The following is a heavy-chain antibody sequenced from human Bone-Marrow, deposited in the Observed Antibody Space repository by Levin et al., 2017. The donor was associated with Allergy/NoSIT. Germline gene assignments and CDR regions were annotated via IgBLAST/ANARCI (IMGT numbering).Heavy chain of an antibody. J-gene: IGHJ5*02. CDR3: AREVVLTRLRITIFGVAKNWFDP. CDR2: TYYRSKWYN. D-gene: IGHD3-3*01. CDR1: GDSVSSNSAA. Sequence: SQTLSLTCAISGDSVSSNSAAWNWIRQSPSRGLEWLGRTYYRSKWYNDYAVSVKSRITINPDTSKNQFSLQLNSVTPEDTAVYYCAREVVLTRLRITIFGVAKNWFDPWGQGTLVTVPS. V-gene: IGHV6-1*01.